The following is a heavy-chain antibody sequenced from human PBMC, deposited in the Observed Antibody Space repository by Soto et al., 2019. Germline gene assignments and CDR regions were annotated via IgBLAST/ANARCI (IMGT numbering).Heavy chain of an antibody. CDR1: GFTFGSYW. J-gene: IGHJ4*02. D-gene: IGHD3-10*01. Sequence: EVHLVESGGGSVQPGGSLRISCGASGFTFGSYWMDWVRQAPGKGLVWVSRINGDGRITTYADSVKGRFTISRDNAGSTLYLQMNSLRVDDTAVYHCSRETLWFGESPKSGGQGTLVTVSS. CDR3: SRETLWFGESPKS. V-gene: IGHV3-74*01. CDR2: INGDGRIT.